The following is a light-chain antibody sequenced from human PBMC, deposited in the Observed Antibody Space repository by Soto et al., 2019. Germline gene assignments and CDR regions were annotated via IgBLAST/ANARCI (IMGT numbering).Light chain of an antibody. Sequence: QSALTQPASVSGSPGQSITISCTGTSSDVGGYNYVSWYQQHPDKAPKLMIYEDSNRPSGVSNRISGSKSGNTASLTISGLQAEDEAVYYCSSYINSSTLVFGGGTKLTVL. J-gene: IGLJ3*02. CDR1: SSDVGGYNY. V-gene: IGLV2-14*01. CDR2: EDS. CDR3: SSYINSSTLV.